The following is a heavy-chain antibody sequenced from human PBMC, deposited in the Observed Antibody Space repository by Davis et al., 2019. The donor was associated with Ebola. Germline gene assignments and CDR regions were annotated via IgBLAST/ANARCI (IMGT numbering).Heavy chain of an antibody. V-gene: IGHV4-4*02. Sequence: PSETLSLTCAVSGGSISSSNWWSWVRQPPGKGLEWIGEIYHSGSTNYNPSLKSRVTISVDKSKNQFSLKLSSVTAADTAVYYCARLSRGSGSYYYFDYWGQGTLVTVSS. J-gene: IGHJ4*02. D-gene: IGHD3-10*01. CDR2: IYHSGST. CDR1: GGSISSSNW. CDR3: ARLSRGSGSYYYFDY.